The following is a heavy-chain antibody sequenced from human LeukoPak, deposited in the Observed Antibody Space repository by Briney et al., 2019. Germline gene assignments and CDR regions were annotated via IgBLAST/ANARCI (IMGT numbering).Heavy chain of an antibody. Sequence: PGGSLRLSCAASGFTFSDYTINWVRQAPGKGLEWVAFIRYDGSNKYYADSVKGRFTISRDNSKNTLYLQMNSLRAEDTAVYYCAKDDVNSWGQGTLVTVSS. CDR1: GFTFSDYT. V-gene: IGHV3-30*02. J-gene: IGHJ4*02. CDR2: IRYDGSNK. CDR3: AKDDVNS.